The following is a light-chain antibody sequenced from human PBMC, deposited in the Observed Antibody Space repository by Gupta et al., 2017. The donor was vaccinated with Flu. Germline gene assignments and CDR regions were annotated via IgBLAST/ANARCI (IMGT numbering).Light chain of an antibody. CDR3: QQSYTTLWT. J-gene: IGKJ1*01. Sequence: DIQLTQPPSSLSASVGDRVTITCRASQSIDTHLNWYQQKPGSAPKFLIYGASRLQSGVPSRFSGGGSGTDFTLTISSLQPEDFAIYYCQQSYTTLWTFGQGTKVEIK. CDR2: GAS. CDR1: QSIDTH. V-gene: IGKV1-39*01.